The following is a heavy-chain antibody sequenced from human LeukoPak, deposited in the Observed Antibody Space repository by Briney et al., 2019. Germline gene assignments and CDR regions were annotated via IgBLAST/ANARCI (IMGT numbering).Heavy chain of an antibody. D-gene: IGHD6-13*01. CDR1: GFTFSSYG. Sequence: GGSLRLSCAASGFTFSSYGMHWVRQAPGKGLEWVAVISYDGSNKYYADSVKGRFTISRDNSKNTLYLQMNSLRAEDTAVYYCAGSWYAYYYYGMDVWGQGTTVTASS. V-gene: IGHV3-30*03. CDR3: AGSWYAYYYYGMDV. J-gene: IGHJ6*02. CDR2: ISYDGSNK.